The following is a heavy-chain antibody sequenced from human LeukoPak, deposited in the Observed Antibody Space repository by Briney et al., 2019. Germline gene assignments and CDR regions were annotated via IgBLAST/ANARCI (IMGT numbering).Heavy chain of an antibody. J-gene: IGHJ3*01. Sequence: GGSLRLSCAASGFTFNRYGMHWVRQAPGKGLEWVAVISFDGKISYYADSVKGRFIISRDNSKNTLDLQMNSLRPEDTAGYYCAKELSATPRAAVQTGDAFDVWGQGTMVTVSS. V-gene: IGHV3-30*18. D-gene: IGHD7-27*01. CDR3: AKELSATPRAAVQTGDAFDV. CDR2: ISFDGKIS. CDR1: GFTFNRYG.